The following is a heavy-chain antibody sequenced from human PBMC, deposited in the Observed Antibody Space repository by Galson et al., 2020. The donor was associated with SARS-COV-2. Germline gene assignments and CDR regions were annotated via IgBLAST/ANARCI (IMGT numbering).Heavy chain of an antibody. D-gene: IGHD1-26*01. Sequence: TLSLPCNVAGVSVSRDESYWSWISQHPEKGLEWIGYIFYSGFTYYSPSFKSRLSMSLDTSKNQFSLKLNAVTAADTAIYYCANGLGGDYWGPGTSVTVSS. V-gene: IGHV4-30-4*03. CDR3: ANGLGGDY. CDR1: GVSVSRDESY. J-gene: IGHJ4*02. CDR2: IFYSGFT.